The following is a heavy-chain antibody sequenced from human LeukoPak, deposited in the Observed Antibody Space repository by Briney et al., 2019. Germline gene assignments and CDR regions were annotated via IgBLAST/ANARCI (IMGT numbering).Heavy chain of an antibody. CDR2: ISAYNGNT. CDR3: ARAPNGGGCYPPGGFDY. J-gene: IGHJ4*02. D-gene: IGHD2-21*01. Sequence: ASVKVSCKASGYTFTSYGISWVRQAPGQGLEWMGWISAYNGNTNYAQKLQGRVTMTTDTSTSTAYMELRSLRSDDTAVYYCARAPNGGGCYPPGGFDYGGRGPLAPVP. CDR1: GYTFTSYG. V-gene: IGHV1-18*01.